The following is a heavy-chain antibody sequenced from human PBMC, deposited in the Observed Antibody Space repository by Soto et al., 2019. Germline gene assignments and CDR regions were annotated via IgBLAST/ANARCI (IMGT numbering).Heavy chain of an antibody. V-gene: IGHV4-59*08. CDR1: GGSITNYY. CDR2: IHYSGST. D-gene: IGHD6-13*01. Sequence: PSETLSLTCTVSGGSITNYYWSWVRQPPGKGLEWIGYIHYSGSTNYNPSLKSRVTISVDTSKNQFSLKVSSVTAADTAVYYCTRHGIAAAGTEYYYYYYGMDVWGQGTTVTVSS. J-gene: IGHJ6*02. CDR3: TRHGIAAAGTEYYYYYYGMDV.